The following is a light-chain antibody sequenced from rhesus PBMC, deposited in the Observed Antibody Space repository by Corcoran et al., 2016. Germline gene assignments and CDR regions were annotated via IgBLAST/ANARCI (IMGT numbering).Light chain of an antibody. Sequence: DIQMTQSPSSLSASVGDRVTITCRASQGISNWLAWYQQKPGKAPKLLIYRASNLEVGVPSRFSGSGSGTEFTLTISSLQPEDIATYYCQHHDNSPVTFGGGTKVEIK. CDR2: RAS. V-gene: IGKV1-69*01. J-gene: IGKJ4*01. CDR3: QHHDNSPVT. CDR1: QGISNW.